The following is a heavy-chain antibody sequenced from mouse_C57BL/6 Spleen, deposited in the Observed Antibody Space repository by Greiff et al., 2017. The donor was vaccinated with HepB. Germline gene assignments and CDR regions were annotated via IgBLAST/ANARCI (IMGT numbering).Heavy chain of an antibody. J-gene: IGHJ2*01. D-gene: IGHD2-1*01. Sequence: VQLQQSGAELMKPGASVKLSCKATGYTFTGYWIEWVKQRPGHGLEWIGEILTGSGSTNYNEKFKGKATFTADTSSNTAYMQLSSLTTEDSAIYYCARVDGNLYYFGYWGQGTTLTVSS. CDR1: GYTFTGYW. CDR2: ILTGSGST. V-gene: IGHV1-9*01. CDR3: ARVDGNLYYFGY.